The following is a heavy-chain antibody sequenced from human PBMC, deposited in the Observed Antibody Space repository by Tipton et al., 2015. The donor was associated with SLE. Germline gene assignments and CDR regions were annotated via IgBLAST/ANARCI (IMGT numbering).Heavy chain of an antibody. CDR1: GFTFSSYE. V-gene: IGHV3-48*03. CDR3: ASAQDRGFQH. Sequence: SLRLSCAASGFTFSSYEMNWVRQAPGKGLEWVSYISSSGSNKYYADSVKGRFTISRDNSKNTLYLQMNSLRAEDTAVYYCASAQDRGFQHWGQGTLVTVSS. CDR2: ISSSGSNK. J-gene: IGHJ1*01.